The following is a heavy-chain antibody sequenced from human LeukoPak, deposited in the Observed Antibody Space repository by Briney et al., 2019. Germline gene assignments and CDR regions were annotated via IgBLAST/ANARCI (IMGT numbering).Heavy chain of an antibody. CDR3: ARPYGSGRWYFDY. CDR1: GXGFTSYW. Sequence: GESLKISCKGSGXGFTSYWISWVRQMPGKGLEWMGRIDPSDSYTNYSPSFQGHVTISADKSISTAYLQWSSLKASDTAMYYCARPYGSGRWYFDYWGQGTLVTVSS. J-gene: IGHJ4*02. CDR2: IDPSDSYT. V-gene: IGHV5-10-1*01. D-gene: IGHD3-10*01.